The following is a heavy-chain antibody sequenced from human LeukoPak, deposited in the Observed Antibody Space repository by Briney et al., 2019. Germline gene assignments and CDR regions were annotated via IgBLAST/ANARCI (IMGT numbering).Heavy chain of an antibody. CDR3: ARDVRGNYDNRNDGNWFDP. CDR1: GYTFTGYY. J-gene: IGHJ5*02. CDR2: INPNSGGT. D-gene: IGHD1-1*01. V-gene: IGHV1-2*02. Sequence: GASVKVSCKASGYTFTGYYMHWVRQAPGQGLEWMGWINPNSGGTNYAQKFQGRVTMTRDTSISTAYMELSRLRSDDTAVYYCARDVRGNYDNRNDGNWFDPWGQGTLVTVSS.